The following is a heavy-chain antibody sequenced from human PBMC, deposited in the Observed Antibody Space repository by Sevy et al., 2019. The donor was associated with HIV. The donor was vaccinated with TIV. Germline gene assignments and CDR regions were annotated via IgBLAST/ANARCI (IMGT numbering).Heavy chain of an antibody. V-gene: IGHV3-33*01. CDR1: GFTFSSYG. D-gene: IGHD1-1*01. CDR3: ASSKELEGGYYFDY. Sequence: GGSLRLSCAASGFTFSSYGMHWVRHAPGKGLEWVAVIWYDGSNKYYADSVKGRFTISRDNSKNTLYLQMNSLRAEDTAVYYCASSKELEGGYYFDYWGQGTLVTVSS. CDR2: IWYDGSNK. J-gene: IGHJ4*02.